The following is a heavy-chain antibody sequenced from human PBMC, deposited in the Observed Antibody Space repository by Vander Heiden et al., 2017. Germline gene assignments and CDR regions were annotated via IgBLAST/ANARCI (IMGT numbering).Heavy chain of an antibody. J-gene: IGHJ4*02. CDR1: GDTFSTYA. Sequence: QVQLVQSGAAVKKPGSSVKVSCKASGDTFSTYAFSWVRQAPGQGLEWMGGIIPIFGTANYAQKFQGRVTITADESTSTAYMELSSLRSEDTAVYYCAREGRRSYANPFDYWGQGTLVTVSS. CDR2: IIPIFGTA. CDR3: AREGRRSYANPFDY. D-gene: IGHD2-2*01. V-gene: IGHV1-69*01.